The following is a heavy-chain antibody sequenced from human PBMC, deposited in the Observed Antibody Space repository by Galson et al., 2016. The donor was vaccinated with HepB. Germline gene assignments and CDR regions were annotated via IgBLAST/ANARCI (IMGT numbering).Heavy chain of an antibody. CDR2: INAGNGNT. V-gene: IGHV1-3*01. CDR1: GYTFNSYA. Sequence: SVKVSCKASGYTFNSYAMHWVRQAPGQRLEWMGWINAGNGNTKYSQKFQGRVTISRDTSSSTGYMELSSLRSEDTAVYYCARTLSSGWFVYFDYWGQGTLVTVSS. CDR3: ARTLSSGWFVYFDY. J-gene: IGHJ4*02. D-gene: IGHD6-19*01.